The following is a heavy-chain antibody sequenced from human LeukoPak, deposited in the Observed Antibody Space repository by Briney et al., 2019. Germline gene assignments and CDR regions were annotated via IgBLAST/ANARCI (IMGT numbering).Heavy chain of an antibody. CDR1: GGSISGYY. CDR3: AREGAAYDSSGYNIGDYFDY. CDR2: IYYSGST. V-gene: IGHV4-59*01. D-gene: IGHD3-22*01. Sequence: SETLSLTCTVSGGSISGYYWNWIRQPPGKGLAWIGYIYYSGSTNYNPSLKSRVTISVDTSKNQFSLKLSSVTAADTAVYYCAREGAAYDSSGYNIGDYFDYWGQGTLVTVSS. J-gene: IGHJ4*02.